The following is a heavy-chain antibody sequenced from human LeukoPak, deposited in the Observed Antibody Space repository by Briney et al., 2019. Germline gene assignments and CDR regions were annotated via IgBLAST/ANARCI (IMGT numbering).Heavy chain of an antibody. J-gene: IGHJ4*02. D-gene: IGHD2/OR15-2a*01. CDR1: EFAFSRHA. Sequence: PGRSLRLSCVASEFAFSRHAMHWVRQAPGKGLEWVAVIWRDSSEKHYADSVKGRFTVSRDNSKSTLYLEMNSLRAEDTAIYYCARHGSRTNYFDPLDWWGQGTPVTVSS. CDR2: IWRDSSEK. CDR3: ARHGSRTNYFDPLDW. V-gene: IGHV3-33*01.